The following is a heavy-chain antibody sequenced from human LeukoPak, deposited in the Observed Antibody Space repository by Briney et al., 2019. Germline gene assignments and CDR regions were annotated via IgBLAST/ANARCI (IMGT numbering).Heavy chain of an antibody. Sequence: ASVKVSCKASGYTFTSYYMHWVRQAPGQGLEWMGSINPNSGGTNYAQKFQGRVTMTRDTSNSTAYMELSRLRSDGTAVYYCARAVEPYRGSPGPYFDWWGQGTLVTVYS. V-gene: IGHV1-2*02. D-gene: IGHD1-26*01. J-gene: IGHJ4*01. CDR3: ARAVEPYRGSPGPYFDW. CDR2: INPNSGGT. CDR1: GYTFTSYY.